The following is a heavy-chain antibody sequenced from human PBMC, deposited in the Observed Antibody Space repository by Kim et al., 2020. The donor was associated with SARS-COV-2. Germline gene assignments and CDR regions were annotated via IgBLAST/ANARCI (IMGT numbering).Heavy chain of an antibody. V-gene: IGHV4-39*01. Sequence: SETLSLTCTVSRGSINSGPYLWGWIRQPPGKGLEWIGSMFYSGSTYYNPSLESRVTISVDTSKNQFSLKLSSVTAADTAVYYCSRHTAGGYNLNYFDSW. CDR2: MFYSGST. J-gene: IGHJ4*01. CDR3: SRHTAGGYNLNYFDS. D-gene: IGHD1-26*01. CDR1: RGSINSGPYL.